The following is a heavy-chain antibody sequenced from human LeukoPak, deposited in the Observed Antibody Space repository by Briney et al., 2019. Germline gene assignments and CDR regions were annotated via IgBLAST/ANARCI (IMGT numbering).Heavy chain of an antibody. Sequence: SETLSLTCTVSGGSISSYYWSWIRQPPGKGLEWIGYIYYSGSTNYNPSLKSRVTISVDTSKNQFSLKLSSVTAADTAVYYYATQEPPGEPNQFDYWGQGTLVTVSS. V-gene: IGHV4-59*12. J-gene: IGHJ4*02. CDR1: GGSISSYY. D-gene: IGHD1-14*01. CDR3: ATQEPPGEPNQFDY. CDR2: IYYSGST.